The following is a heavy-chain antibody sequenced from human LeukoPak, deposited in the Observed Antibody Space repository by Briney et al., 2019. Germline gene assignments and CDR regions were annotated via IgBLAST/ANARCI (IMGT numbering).Heavy chain of an antibody. J-gene: IGHJ3*02. CDR3: ARDSPDAFDI. V-gene: IGHV3-21*01. Sequence: GESLKISCKGSGYSFTNYWIGWVRQAPGKGLEWVSSISSSSSYIYYADSVKGRFTISRDNAKNSLYLQMNSLRAEDTAVYYCARDSPDAFDIWGQGTMVTVSS. CDR1: GYSFTNYW. CDR2: ISSSSSYI.